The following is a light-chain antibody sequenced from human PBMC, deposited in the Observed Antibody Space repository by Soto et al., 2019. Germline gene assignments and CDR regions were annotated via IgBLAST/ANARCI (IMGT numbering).Light chain of an antibody. CDR1: SSNIGAGYA. J-gene: IGLJ2*01. V-gene: IGLV1-40*01. Sequence: QSVLTQPPSVSGAPGQRVTISCTGTSSNIGAGYAVHWYRQLPGTAPKLLIYDSRNRPSGVPDRFSGSKSGTSASLAITGLQAEDEADYYCQSYDNRLTVVILGGGTKLTVL. CDR2: DSR. CDR3: QSYDNRLTVVI.